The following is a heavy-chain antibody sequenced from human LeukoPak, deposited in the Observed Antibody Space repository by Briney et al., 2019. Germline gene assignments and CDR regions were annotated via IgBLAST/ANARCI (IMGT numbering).Heavy chain of an antibody. Sequence: GGSLRLSCVASGFTFDDYAMHWVRQAPGKGLEWVSGISWNSGSIGYADSVKGRFTISRDNAKNSLYLQMNSLRAEDMALYYCAKGGVGSYYYMDVWGKGTTVTVSS. J-gene: IGHJ6*03. V-gene: IGHV3-9*03. CDR2: ISWNSGSI. D-gene: IGHD1-26*01. CDR3: AKGGVGSYYYMDV. CDR1: GFTFDDYA.